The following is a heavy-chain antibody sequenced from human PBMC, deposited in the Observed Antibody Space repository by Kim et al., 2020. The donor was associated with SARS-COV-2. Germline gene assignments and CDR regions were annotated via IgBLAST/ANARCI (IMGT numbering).Heavy chain of an antibody. V-gene: IGHV3-30*04. CDR1: GFTFSSYA. J-gene: IGHJ6*01. CDR2: ISYDGSNK. Sequence: GGSLRLSCAASGFTFSSYAMHWVRQAPGKGLEWVAVISYDGSNKYYADSVKGRFTISRDNSKNTLYLQMNSLRAEDTAVYYCARDSYSSGWYPYYYYGM. CDR3: ARDSYSSGWYPYYYYGM. D-gene: IGHD6-19*01.